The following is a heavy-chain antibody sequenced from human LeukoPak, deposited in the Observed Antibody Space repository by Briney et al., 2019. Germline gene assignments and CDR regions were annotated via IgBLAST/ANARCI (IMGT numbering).Heavy chain of an antibody. J-gene: IGHJ4*02. Sequence: ASVKVSCKASGYTFTSYAMHWVRQAPGQGLEWVGRINPNSGATESGQRFQGRVIMTRDTSITTAYMELSSLTFDDTAVYYCARVDAASLAVHYWGQGTLVTVSS. CDR3: ARVDAASLAVHY. V-gene: IGHV1-2*02. CDR2: INPNSGAT. CDR1: GYTFTSYA. D-gene: IGHD6-13*01.